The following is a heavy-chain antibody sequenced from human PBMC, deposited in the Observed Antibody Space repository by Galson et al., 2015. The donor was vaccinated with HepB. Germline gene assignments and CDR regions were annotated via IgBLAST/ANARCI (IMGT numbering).Heavy chain of an antibody. Sequence: SLRLSCAASGFSVNDNNMCWVRQAPGKGLEWVSVVHGNGDIYYADSVKGRFSTSRYIRMNTLSLHMKSLRAEDTAMYYCASFGGSYIGGWGQGTLVTVSS. D-gene: IGHD3-16*01. V-gene: IGHV3-53*01. J-gene: IGHJ4*02. CDR2: VHGNGDI. CDR3: ASFGGSYIGG. CDR1: GFSVNDNN.